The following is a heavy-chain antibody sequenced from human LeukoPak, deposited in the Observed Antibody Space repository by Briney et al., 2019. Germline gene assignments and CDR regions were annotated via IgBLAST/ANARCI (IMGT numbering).Heavy chain of an antibody. V-gene: IGHV3-48*03. CDR3: ARGRGYPSSWSVSWFDF. J-gene: IGHJ4*02. CDR1: GFTFSSYE. CDR2: ISGSGKTI. D-gene: IGHD6-13*01. Sequence: PGGSLRLSCAASGFTFSSYEMNWVRQAPGKGLEWVSYISGSGKTIYYADSVKGRFTISRDNAKTAVYLHMNSLRAEDTGVYYCARGRGYPSSWSVSWFDFWGQGTLVTVSS.